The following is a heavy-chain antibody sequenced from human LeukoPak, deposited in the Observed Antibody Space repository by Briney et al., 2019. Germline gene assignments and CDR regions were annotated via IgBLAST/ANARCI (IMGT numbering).Heavy chain of an antibody. Sequence: SETQSLTCTVSGGSISSSNWWSWVRQPPGKGLEWIGEIYHSGSTNYNPSLKSRVTISVDTSKNQFSLKLSSVTAADTAVYYCARDHRSSWDYYYYMDVWGKGTTVTISS. J-gene: IGHJ6*03. CDR1: GGSISSSNW. CDR2: IYHSGST. CDR3: ARDHRSSWDYYYYMDV. V-gene: IGHV4-4*02. D-gene: IGHD6-13*01.